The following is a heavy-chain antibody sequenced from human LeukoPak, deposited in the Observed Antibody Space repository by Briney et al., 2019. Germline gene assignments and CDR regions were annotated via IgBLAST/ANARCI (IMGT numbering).Heavy chain of an antibody. Sequence: GGSLRLSCAASGFTFSNLWMSWVRQAPGKGLKWVANIKQDGSEKYYVDSVKGRFTISRDNAQNSLYLQMNSLRAEDTAIYYCATSTAAAGTDWGQGTLVTVPS. CDR3: ATSTAAAGTD. D-gene: IGHD6-13*01. J-gene: IGHJ4*02. CDR2: IKQDGSEK. V-gene: IGHV3-7*03. CDR1: GFTFSNLW.